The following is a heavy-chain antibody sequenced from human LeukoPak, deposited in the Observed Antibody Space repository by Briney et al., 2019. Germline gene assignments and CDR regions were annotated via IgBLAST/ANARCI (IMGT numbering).Heavy chain of an antibody. D-gene: IGHD3-10*01. Sequence: VASVKVSCKPSVYTFTTYDIYWVRPATGQGLEWIGWMNPNSANTGYAQKFQGRVTMTRNTSISTAYMELSSLKSEDTAVYYCARSRGFVRGAYDDWGQGTLVTVSS. CDR2: MNPNSANT. V-gene: IGHV1-8*01. CDR1: VYTFTTYD. CDR3: ARSRGFVRGAYDD. J-gene: IGHJ4*02.